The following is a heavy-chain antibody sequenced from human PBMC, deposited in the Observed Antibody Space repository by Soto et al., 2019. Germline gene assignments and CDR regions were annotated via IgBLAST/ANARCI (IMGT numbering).Heavy chain of an antibody. CDR2: IYHGGST. V-gene: IGHV4-38-2*01. J-gene: IGHJ4*02. CDR3: ATSEGRDGYSFDY. D-gene: IGHD5-12*01. CDR1: GYSISSGYY. Sequence: SETLSLTCAVSGYSISSGYYWGWLRQPPGKGLEWIGSIYHGGSTYYNPSLKSRVTISVDTSKNQFSLKLTSVTAADTAVYYCATSEGRDGYSFDYWGPGTLVTVSS.